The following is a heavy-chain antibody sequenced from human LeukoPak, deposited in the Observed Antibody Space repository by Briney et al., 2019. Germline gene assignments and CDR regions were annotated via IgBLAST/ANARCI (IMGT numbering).Heavy chain of an antibody. CDR3: AKDSYGDYGLYYFDY. CDR2: ISGSGGST. J-gene: IGHJ4*02. CDR1: GLTFSSYA. D-gene: IGHD4-17*01. Sequence: GGSLRLSCAASGLTFSSYAMSWVRQAPGKGLEWVSAISGSGGSTYYADSVKGRFTISRDNSKNTLYLQMNSLRAEDTAVYYCAKDSYGDYGLYYFDYWGQGTLVTVSS. V-gene: IGHV3-23*01.